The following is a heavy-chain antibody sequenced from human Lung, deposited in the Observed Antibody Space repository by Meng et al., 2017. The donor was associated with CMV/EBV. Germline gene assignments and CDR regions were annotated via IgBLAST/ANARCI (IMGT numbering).Heavy chain of an antibody. V-gene: IGHV3-74*03. CDR3: AREKAGTRHFDY. CDR1: GFTLSNYR. Sequence: ESXKISXAASGFTLSNYRMHWVRQPPGKGLVWVSRINRDGSNTTYANFVKGRFTISRDNAKNTLYVQMNSLTVEDTAVYYCAREKAGTRHFDYWGQGTMVTGAS. J-gene: IGHJ4*02. CDR2: INRDGSNT. D-gene: IGHD6-19*01.